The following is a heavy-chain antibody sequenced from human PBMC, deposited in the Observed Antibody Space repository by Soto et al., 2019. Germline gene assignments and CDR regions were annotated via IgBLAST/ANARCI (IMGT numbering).Heavy chain of an antibody. Sequence: QITLKESGPMVVKPTQTLTLTCTFSGFSLSTSGVAVGWIRQPPGKALEWLALIYWDDGKRYSPSLKSRLIITKDTSKDQVVLTVNNMDPAYTATYYCIKRPGHRNYYFDYWGQGILVTVSS. J-gene: IGHJ4*02. CDR2: IYWDDGK. CDR1: GFSLSTSGVA. CDR3: IKRPGHRNYYFDY. D-gene: IGHD3-16*02. V-gene: IGHV2-5*02.